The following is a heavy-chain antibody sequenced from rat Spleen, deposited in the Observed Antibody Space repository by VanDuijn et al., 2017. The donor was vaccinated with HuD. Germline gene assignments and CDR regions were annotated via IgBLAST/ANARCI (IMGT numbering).Heavy chain of an antibody. Sequence: EVQLVESGGGLVQPERSLKLSCVASGFTFNKYWMTWIRQAPGKGLEWVASITNGGGRLYYSDSVKGRFNISRENAKSTLYLQMNSLRSEDTATYYCTGPFDYWGQGVMVTVSS. CDR1: GFTFNKYW. CDR3: TGPFDY. J-gene: IGHJ2*01. CDR2: ITNGGGRL. V-gene: IGHV5-31*01.